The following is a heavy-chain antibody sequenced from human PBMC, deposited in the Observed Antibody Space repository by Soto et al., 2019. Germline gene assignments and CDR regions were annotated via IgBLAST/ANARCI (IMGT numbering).Heavy chain of an antibody. D-gene: IGHD5-18*01. Sequence: QVQLVQSGGEVRKPGASVKVSCKASGYTFRNYGINWVRQAPGQGLEWMAWINTYNGNTDYAQKDLDRVNLTTDTSTSTAYKELMSLRSDDTAVYYCATSPRNGVDTDWGQGTLVIVSS. CDR3: ATSPRNGVDTD. V-gene: IGHV1-18*01. J-gene: IGHJ4*02. CDR1: GYTFRNYG. CDR2: INTYNGNT.